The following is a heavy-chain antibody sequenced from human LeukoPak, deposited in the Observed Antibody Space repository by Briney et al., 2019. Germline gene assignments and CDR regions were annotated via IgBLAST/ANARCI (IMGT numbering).Heavy chain of an antibody. CDR2: IIPIFGTA. J-gene: IGHJ6*02. CDR3: ARAMATVVKSYYYYGMDV. V-gene: IGHV1-69*01. CDR1: GGTFSSYA. Sequence: SVKVSCKASGGTFSSYAISWVRQAPGRGLEWMGGIIPIFGTANYAQKFQGRVTITADESTSTAYMELSSLRSEDTAVYYCARAMATVVKSYYYYGMDVWGQGTTVTVSS. D-gene: IGHD4-23*01.